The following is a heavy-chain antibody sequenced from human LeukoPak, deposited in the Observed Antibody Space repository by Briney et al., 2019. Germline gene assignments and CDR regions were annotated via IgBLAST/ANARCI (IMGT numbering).Heavy chain of an antibody. V-gene: IGHV4-59*01. D-gene: IGHD2-15*01. CDR3: ARDTPMKI. J-gene: IGHJ3*02. Sequence: SETLSLTCTVSGGSISSYYWSWIRQPPGKGLGWIGYIYYSGSTNYNPSLKSRVTISVDTSKNQFSLKLSSVTAADTAVYYCARDTPMKIWGQGTMVTVSS. CDR2: IYYSGST. CDR1: GGSISSYY.